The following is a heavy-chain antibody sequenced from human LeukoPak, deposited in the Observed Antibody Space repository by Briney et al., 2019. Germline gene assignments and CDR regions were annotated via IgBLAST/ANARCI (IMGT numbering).Heavy chain of an antibody. CDR2: IYYSGST. CDR3: ARSDYGSDFDY. Sequence: SETLSLTCTVSGGSISSYYWSWIRPPPGKGLEWIGYIYYSGSTNYNPSLKSRVTISVDTSKNQFSLKLSSVTAADTAVYYCARSDYGSDFDYWGQGTLVTVSS. CDR1: GGSISSYY. V-gene: IGHV4-59*08. D-gene: IGHD4-17*01. J-gene: IGHJ4*02.